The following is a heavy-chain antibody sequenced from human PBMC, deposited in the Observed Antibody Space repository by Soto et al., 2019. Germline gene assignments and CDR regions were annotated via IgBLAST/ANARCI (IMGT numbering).Heavy chain of an antibody. J-gene: IGHJ4*02. Sequence: SETLSLTCAVYGGSLSDCYWNWIRQPPGKGLEWIGEINHSGSTNYNPSLKSRVTISVDTSKNQFSLKLSSVTAADTAVYYCARMRSNYWGQGTLVTVSS. V-gene: IGHV4-34*01. CDR1: GGSLSDCY. CDR3: ARMRSNY. CDR2: INHSGST.